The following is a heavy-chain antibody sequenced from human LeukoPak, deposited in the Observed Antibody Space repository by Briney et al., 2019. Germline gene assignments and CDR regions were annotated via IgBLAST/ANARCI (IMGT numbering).Heavy chain of an antibody. CDR2: ISGSGGST. J-gene: IGHJ4*02. CDR1: GFTFSSYA. CDR3: ARGYDYGDYFDY. V-gene: IGHV3-23*01. D-gene: IGHD4-17*01. Sequence: GGSLRLSCAASGFTFSSYAMSWVRQAPGKGLEWVSGISGSGGSTYYADSVKGRFTTSRDNSKNTLYLQMNSLRAEDTAVYYCARGYDYGDYFDYWGQGTLVTVSS.